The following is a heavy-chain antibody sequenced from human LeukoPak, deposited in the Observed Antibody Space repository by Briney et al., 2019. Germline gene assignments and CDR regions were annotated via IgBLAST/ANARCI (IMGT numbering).Heavy chain of an antibody. Sequence: SGGSLRLSCAASGFTFSSYGMHWVRQAPGKGLEWVAFIRYDGSNKYYADSVKGRFTISRDNSKNTLYLQMRGLRAEDTAVYHCAKGTGDTGYYFDYWGQGTLVTVSS. D-gene: IGHD7-27*01. CDR2: IRYDGSNK. CDR1: GFTFSSYG. V-gene: IGHV3-30*02. CDR3: AKGTGDTGYYFDY. J-gene: IGHJ4*02.